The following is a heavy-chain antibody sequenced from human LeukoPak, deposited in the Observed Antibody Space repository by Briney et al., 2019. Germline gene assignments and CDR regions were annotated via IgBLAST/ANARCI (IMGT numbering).Heavy chain of an antibody. CDR2: IYYSGST. CDR1: GGSISSSSYY. D-gene: IGHD2-2*02. CDR3: ARAGKDIVVVPAAINWFDP. V-gene: IGHV4-39*07. J-gene: IGHJ5*02. Sequence: SETLSLTCTVSGGSISSSSYYWGWIRQPPGKGLEWIGSIYYSGSTYYNPSLKSRVTISVDTSKNQFSLKLSSVTAADTAVYYCARAGKDIVVVPAAINWFDPWGQGTLVTVSS.